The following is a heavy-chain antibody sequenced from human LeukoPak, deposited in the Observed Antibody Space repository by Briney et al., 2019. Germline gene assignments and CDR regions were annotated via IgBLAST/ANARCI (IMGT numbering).Heavy chain of an antibody. Sequence: SETLSLTCAVYGGSFSGYYWSWIRHPPGKRLEWIGYIHYSGSTNYNPSLQSRVTISVDTSKNQLSLKLSSVTAADTAVYYCARGRGTMTRRAFDIWGQGTMVTVSS. CDR3: ARGRGTMTRRAFDI. J-gene: IGHJ3*02. CDR2: IHYSGST. CDR1: GGSFSGYY. D-gene: IGHD3-22*01. V-gene: IGHV4-59*12.